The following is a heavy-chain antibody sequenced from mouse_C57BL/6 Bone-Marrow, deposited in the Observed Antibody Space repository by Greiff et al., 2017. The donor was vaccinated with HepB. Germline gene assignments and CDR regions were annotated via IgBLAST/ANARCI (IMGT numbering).Heavy chain of an antibody. D-gene: IGHD1-1*01. CDR3: TRAPYYGSSQAWFAY. CDR2: ISSGGDYI. V-gene: IGHV5-9-1*02. J-gene: IGHJ3*01. Sequence: EVHLVESGEGLVKPGGSLKLSCAASGFTFSSYAMSWVRQTPEKRLEWVAYISSGGDYIYYADTVKGRFTISRDNARNTLYLQMSSLKSEDTAMYYCTRAPYYGSSQAWFAYWGQGTRVTVSA. CDR1: GFTFSSYA.